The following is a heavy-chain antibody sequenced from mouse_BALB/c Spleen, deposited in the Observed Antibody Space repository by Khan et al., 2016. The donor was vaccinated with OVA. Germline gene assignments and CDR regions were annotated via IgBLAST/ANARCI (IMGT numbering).Heavy chain of an antibody. V-gene: IGHV5-17*02. CDR2: ISTGSSTI. Sequence: EVELVESGGGLVQPGGSRKLSCAASGFTFSSFGMHWVRQAPEKGLEWVAYISTGSSTIYYADTVKGRFTISRDTPKNTLFLQMTSQRVANTEMYYYASFPIYYGYLDYWGQGTTLTVSA. D-gene: IGHD1-1*01. J-gene: IGHJ2*01. CDR3: ASFPIYYGYLDY. CDR1: GFTFSSFG.